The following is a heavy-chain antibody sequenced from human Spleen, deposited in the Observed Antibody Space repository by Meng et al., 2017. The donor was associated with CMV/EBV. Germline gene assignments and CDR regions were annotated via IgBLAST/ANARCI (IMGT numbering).Heavy chain of an antibody. CDR1: GYIFTSYY. Sequence: SVQVSCKACGYIFTSYYIHWVRQDPGQGLEWMGIINPSGGSTSYAQKFQGRVTMTRDTSTSTVYMELSSLRSEDTAVYYCARPPGDSSSWYGYIDFWGQGTLVTVSS. J-gene: IGHJ4*02. CDR3: ARPPGDSSSWYGYIDF. D-gene: IGHD6-13*01. V-gene: IGHV1-46*01. CDR2: INPSGGST.